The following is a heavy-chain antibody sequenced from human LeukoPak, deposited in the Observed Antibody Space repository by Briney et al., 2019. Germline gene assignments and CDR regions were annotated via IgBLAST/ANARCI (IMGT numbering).Heavy chain of an antibody. CDR2: IYSSGGT. V-gene: IGHV3-66*01. CDR1: GFTVSNNY. D-gene: IGHD6-19*01. CDR3: ARDSSGPLY. Sequence: GGSLRLSCAASGFTVSNNYMSWVRQAPGKGLEWVSVIYSSGGTYYADSVKGRFTISRDNSKNTLYLQMNSLSAEDTAIYYCARDSSGPLYWGQGTLVTVSS. J-gene: IGHJ4*02.